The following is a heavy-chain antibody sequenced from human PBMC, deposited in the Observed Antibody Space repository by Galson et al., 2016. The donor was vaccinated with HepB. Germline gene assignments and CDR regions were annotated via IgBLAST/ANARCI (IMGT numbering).Heavy chain of an antibody. CDR2: INPDGSQT. CDR1: GFTFRTSW. J-gene: IGHJ3*01. CDR3: ARDPMRFAFDL. Sequence: GFTFRTSWMSWVRQPPGRGPEWVANINPDGSQTYYVDSVKGRFNISKDNAKNSLYLRMNSLRADDTAVYYCARDPMRFAFDLWGQGTMVTVSS. V-gene: IGHV3-7*01.